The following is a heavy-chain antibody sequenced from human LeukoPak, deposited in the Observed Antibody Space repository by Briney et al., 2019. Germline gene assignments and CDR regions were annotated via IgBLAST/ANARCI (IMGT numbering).Heavy chain of an antibody. D-gene: IGHD3-9*01. CDR1: GGSISSSSYY. J-gene: IGHJ4*02. CDR2: IHYSGST. Sequence: SQTLSLTCTVSGGSISSSSYYWGWIRQPPGKGLEWIGSIHYSGSTYYNPSLKSRVTISVDTSKNQFSLKLSSVTAADTAVYYCARRDRNDILTGYYTPFDYWGQGTLVTVSS. CDR3: ARRDRNDILTGYYTPFDY. V-gene: IGHV4-39*01.